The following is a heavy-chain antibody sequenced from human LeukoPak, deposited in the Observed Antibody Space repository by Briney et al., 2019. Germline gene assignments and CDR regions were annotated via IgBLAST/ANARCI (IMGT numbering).Heavy chain of an antibody. V-gene: IGHV3-11*01. CDR3: ARGGLEYTTSCDQLGYYYMDV. Sequence: GGSLRLSCADSEFTIRDHYVSWIRQAPGKGLEWVSYISGSGCTIYYGDSVKGRFTISRDDAKKSVYLQMNSLRVEDTAVYYGARGGLEYTTSCDQLGYYYMDVWGKGTTVTVSS. J-gene: IGHJ6*03. D-gene: IGHD6-6*01. CDR1: EFTIRDHY. CDR2: ISGSGCTI.